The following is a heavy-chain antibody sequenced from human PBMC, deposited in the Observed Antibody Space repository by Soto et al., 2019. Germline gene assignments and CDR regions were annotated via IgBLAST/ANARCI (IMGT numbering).Heavy chain of an antibody. Sequence: QVQLVQSGAEVKKPGSSVKVSCKASGGTFSSYTISWVRQAPGQGLEWMGRIIPILGIANYAQKFQGRVTNTAEKSNGKGYMELGSLGSGGTALLFWSGPPGYCSGGSCYSPSRAFDIWGQGTMVTVSS. CDR1: GGTFSSYT. CDR2: IIPILGIA. D-gene: IGHD2-15*01. V-gene: IGHV1-69*02. CDR3: SGPPGYCSGGSCYSPSRAFDI. J-gene: IGHJ3*02.